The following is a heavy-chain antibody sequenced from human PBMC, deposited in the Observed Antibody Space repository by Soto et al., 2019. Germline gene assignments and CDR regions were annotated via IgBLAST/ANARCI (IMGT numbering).Heavy chain of an antibody. D-gene: IGHD2-21*02. CDR3: ARDGCGGDCITQNENWYFDL. CDR1: GFTFSSYA. V-gene: IGHV3-30-3*01. CDR2: ISYDGSNK. Sequence: QVQLVESGGGVVQPGRSLRLSCAASGFTFSSYAMHWVRQAPGKGLEWVAVISYDGSNKYYADSVKGRFTISRDNSKNPLYLQMNSLRAEDTAVYYCARDGCGGDCITQNENWYFDLWGRGTLVTVSS. J-gene: IGHJ2*01.